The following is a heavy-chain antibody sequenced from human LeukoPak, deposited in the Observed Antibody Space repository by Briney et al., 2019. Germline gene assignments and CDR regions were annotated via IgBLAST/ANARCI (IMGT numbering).Heavy chain of an antibody. V-gene: IGHV3-48*03. D-gene: IGHD2-15*01. CDR2: ISSGSTI. CDR3: AREGSSGEFDY. CDR1: GFTFSSYE. J-gene: IGHJ4*02. Sequence: GGSLRLSCAASGFTFSSYEMNWVRQAPGKGLEWVSYISSGSTIYNADSVKGRVTISRDNAKNSLFLQMNSLRAEDTAVYYCAREGSSGEFDYWGQGTLVTVSS.